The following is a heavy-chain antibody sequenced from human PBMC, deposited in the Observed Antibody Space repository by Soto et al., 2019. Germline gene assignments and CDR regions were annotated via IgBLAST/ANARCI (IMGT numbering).Heavy chain of an antibody. CDR3: ARAVRSGSYPYYYYGMDV. CDR2: INSSGSSI. V-gene: IGHV3-74*01. D-gene: IGHD3-10*01. J-gene: IGHJ6*02. Sequence: GSLRLSCAAAGFSVSTSHISWVRQAPGKGLVWVSGINSSGSSISYADSVKGRFTISRDNAKNTLYLQMNSLRVEDTAVYYCARAVRSGSYPYYYYGMDVWGQGTTVTVSS. CDR1: GFSVSTSH.